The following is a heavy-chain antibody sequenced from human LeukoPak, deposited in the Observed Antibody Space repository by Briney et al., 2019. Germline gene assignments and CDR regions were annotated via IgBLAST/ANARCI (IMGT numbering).Heavy chain of an antibody. V-gene: IGHV1-46*01. CDR3: ARDRSDAGEPDNWFDP. J-gene: IGHJ5*02. D-gene: IGHD1-26*01. Sequence: GASVKVSCKASGYTFTGYYMHWVRQAPGQGLEWMGIINPSGSKTYYAQKFQGRVTMTRDMSTSTVYMELSSLRSEDTAVYYCARDRSDAGEPDNWFDPWGQGTLVTVSS. CDR2: INPSGSKT. CDR1: GYTFTGYY.